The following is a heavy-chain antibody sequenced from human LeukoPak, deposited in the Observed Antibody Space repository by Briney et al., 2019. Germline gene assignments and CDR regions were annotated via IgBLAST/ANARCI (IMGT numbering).Heavy chain of an antibody. CDR3: ARGNICGWGSHSTICYTSFDI. CDR2: IYYTGST. D-gene: IGHD2-2*02. CDR1: GGSISTYY. V-gene: IGHV4-59*01. J-gene: IGHJ3*02. Sequence: PSETLSLTCPVSGGSISTYYWSWVRQPPGKGLEWIGNIYYTGSTIYNPPHESRVTMSVDPSENQLFLNLTSVTDADTAVYYCARGNICGWGSHSTICYTSFDIWGQGTMVTVSS.